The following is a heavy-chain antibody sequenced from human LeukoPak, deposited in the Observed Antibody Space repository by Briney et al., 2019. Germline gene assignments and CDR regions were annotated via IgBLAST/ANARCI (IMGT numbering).Heavy chain of an antibody. Sequence: GRSLRLSCAASGFTFSNAWMSWVRQAPGKGLEWVGRIKSKTDGGTTDYAAPVKGRFTISRDDSKNTLYLQMNSLKTEDTAVYYCTSRGYYYDSSGYSHYFDYWGQGTLVTVSS. CDR1: GFTFSNAW. V-gene: IGHV3-15*01. CDR2: IKSKTDGGTT. D-gene: IGHD3-22*01. J-gene: IGHJ4*02. CDR3: TSRGYYYDSSGYSHYFDY.